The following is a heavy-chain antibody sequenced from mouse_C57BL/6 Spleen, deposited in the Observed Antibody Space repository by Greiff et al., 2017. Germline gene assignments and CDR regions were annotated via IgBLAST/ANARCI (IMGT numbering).Heavy chain of an antibody. D-gene: IGHD1-1*01. Sequence: QVQLQQPGAELVKPGASVTLSCKASGYTFTSYWMHWVKQRPGQGLEWIGMIHPNSGSTNYNEKFKSKVTLTVDKSSSTAYMQLSSLTSEDSAVYYCARNHYYGSDYAMDYWGQGTSVTVSS. CDR1: GYTFTSYW. CDR3: ARNHYYGSDYAMDY. V-gene: IGHV1-64*01. J-gene: IGHJ4*01. CDR2: IHPNSGST.